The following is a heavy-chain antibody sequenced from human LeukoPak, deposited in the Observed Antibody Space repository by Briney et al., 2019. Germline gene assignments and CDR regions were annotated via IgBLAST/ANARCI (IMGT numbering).Heavy chain of an antibody. Sequence: GGSLRLSCAASGFTFSSYSMNWVRQALGKGLEWVSSISSSSSYIYYADSVKGRFTISRDNAKNSLYLQMNSLRAEDTAVYYCARIGQFSSSGKDVWGKGTTVTVSS. D-gene: IGHD6-6*01. CDR2: ISSSSSYI. CDR3: ARIGQFSSSGKDV. CDR1: GFTFSSYS. J-gene: IGHJ6*04. V-gene: IGHV3-21*01.